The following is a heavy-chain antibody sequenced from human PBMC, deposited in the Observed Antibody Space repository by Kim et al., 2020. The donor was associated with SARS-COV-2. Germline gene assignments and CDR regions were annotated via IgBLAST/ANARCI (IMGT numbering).Heavy chain of an antibody. Sequence: SVKVSCKASGGTFSSYAISWVRQAPGQGLEWMGGIIPIFGTANYAQKFQGRVTITADESTSTAYMELSSLRSEDTAVYYCAREYSSGLNFDYWGQGTLVTVSS. D-gene: IGHD6-19*01. CDR3: AREYSSGLNFDY. CDR2: IIPIFGTA. V-gene: IGHV1-69*13. J-gene: IGHJ4*02. CDR1: GGTFSSYA.